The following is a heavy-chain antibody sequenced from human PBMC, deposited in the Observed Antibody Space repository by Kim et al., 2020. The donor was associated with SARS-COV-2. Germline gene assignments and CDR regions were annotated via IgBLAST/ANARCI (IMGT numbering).Heavy chain of an antibody. CDR1: GFTFGSYS. D-gene: IGHD3-22*01. J-gene: IGHJ3*02. Sequence: GGSLRLSCAASGFTFGSYSMNWVRQAPGKGLEWVSYISSSSSTIYYADSVKGRFTISRDNAKNSLYLQMNSLRDEDTAVYYCARSDYYDSSGYPGAFDIWGQGTMVTVSS. CDR3: ARSDYYDSSGYPGAFDI. V-gene: IGHV3-48*02. CDR2: ISSSSSTI.